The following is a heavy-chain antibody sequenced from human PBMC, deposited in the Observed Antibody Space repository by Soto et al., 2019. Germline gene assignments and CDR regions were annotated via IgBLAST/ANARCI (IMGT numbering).Heavy chain of an antibody. Sequence: EVQLVDSGGGLVQPGGSLRLSCATSGYTFRDWWMSWVRQAPGKGLEWMANIRADGYEKNYVDSVKGRFTISRDDAKNSLYLEMNSLRDEDTALYFCARGRSLNAWGQGTMVTVSS. J-gene: IGHJ3*01. CDR3: ARGRSLNA. CDR2: IRADGYEK. D-gene: IGHD2-8*01. V-gene: IGHV3-7*03. CDR1: GYTFRDWW.